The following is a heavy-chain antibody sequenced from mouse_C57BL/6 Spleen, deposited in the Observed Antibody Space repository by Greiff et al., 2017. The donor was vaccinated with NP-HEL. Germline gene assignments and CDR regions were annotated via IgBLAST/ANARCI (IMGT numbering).Heavy chain of an antibody. V-gene: IGHV5-4*01. CDR3: ARGRLRRTSDAMDY. CDR2: ISDGGSYT. J-gene: IGHJ4*01. D-gene: IGHD2-4*01. CDR1: GFTFSSYA. Sequence: EVQLVESGGGLVKPGGSLKLSCAASGFTFSSYAMSWVRQTPEKRLEWVATISDGGSYTYYPDNVKGRFTISRDHAKNNLYLQMSHLKSEDTAMYYCARGRLRRTSDAMDYWGQGTSVTVSS.